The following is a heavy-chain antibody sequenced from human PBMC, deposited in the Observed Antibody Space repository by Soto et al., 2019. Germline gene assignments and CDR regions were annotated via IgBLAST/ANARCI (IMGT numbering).Heavy chain of an antibody. CDR3: AKNGQPPYYYGLDV. V-gene: IGHV1-18*01. J-gene: IGHJ6*02. CDR1: GYTFTRYG. D-gene: IGHD2-8*01. CDR2: ISGYNGDT. Sequence: GASVKVSCKASGYTFTRYGISWVRQAPGQGLEWMGWISGYNGDTNYARGFQGRVSMTIDTSTTTAYMELRSLTSDDTAVYYCAKNGQPPYYYGLDVWGQGTKVTVSS.